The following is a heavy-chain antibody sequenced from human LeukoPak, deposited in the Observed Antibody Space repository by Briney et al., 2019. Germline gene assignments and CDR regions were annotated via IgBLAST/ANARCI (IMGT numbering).Heavy chain of an antibody. J-gene: IGHJ4*02. Sequence: EASVKVSCKASGYTFTGYYMHWVRQAPGQGLEWMGWINPNSGGTNYAQKFQGRVTMTRDTSISTAYMELSRLRSDDTAVYYCARIIAVAGTNFDYWGQGTLVTVSS. CDR2: INPNSGGT. V-gene: IGHV1-2*02. CDR3: ARIIAVAGTNFDY. CDR1: GYTFTGYY. D-gene: IGHD6-19*01.